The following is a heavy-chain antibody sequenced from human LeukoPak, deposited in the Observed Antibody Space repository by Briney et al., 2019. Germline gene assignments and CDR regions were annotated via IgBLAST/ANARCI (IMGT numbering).Heavy chain of an antibody. D-gene: IGHD6-13*01. J-gene: IGHJ4*02. CDR1: GFTFSTHC. CDR2: ISNDGTNK. CDR3: AKDWYLFDY. V-gene: IGHV3-30*18. Sequence: PGGALRLSCAASGFTFSTHCMHWVRQAPGKGLEWVAVISNDGTNKYYADFVRGRFTVSRDNSKSTLYLQMISLRAEDTAVYYCAKDWYLFDYWGQGTLVTVSS.